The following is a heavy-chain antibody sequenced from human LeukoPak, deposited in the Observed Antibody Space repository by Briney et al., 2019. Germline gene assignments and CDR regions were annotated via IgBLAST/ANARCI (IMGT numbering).Heavy chain of an antibody. CDR3: ARGRYYSDSSGYFYDY. Sequence: SETLSLTCTVSGGSISSYYWSWIRQPPGKGLEWIGHIYYSGSTNYNPSLKSRVTISVDTSKNQLSLKLSSVTAADTAVYHCARGRYYSDSSGYFYDYWGQGTLVTVSS. D-gene: IGHD3-22*01. CDR1: GGSISSYY. CDR2: IYYSGST. J-gene: IGHJ4*02. V-gene: IGHV4-59*01.